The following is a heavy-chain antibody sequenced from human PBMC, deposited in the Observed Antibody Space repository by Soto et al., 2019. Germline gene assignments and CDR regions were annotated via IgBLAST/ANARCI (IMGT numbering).Heavy chain of an antibody. J-gene: IGHJ4*02. CDR2: ITYDGSEE. CDR3: ARLASGKSASV. CDR1: GFTCSDYW. V-gene: IGHV3-7*05. D-gene: IGHD5-12*01. Sequence: EVQVVESGGGLVQPGGSLRLSCAGSGFTCSDYWMSWARQAPGKGLEWVANITYDGSEEDYVDSVRGRFTYTRDNGMKSLHLQMNSLRADEMAVYYGARLASGKSASVWGQGTMVTFSP.